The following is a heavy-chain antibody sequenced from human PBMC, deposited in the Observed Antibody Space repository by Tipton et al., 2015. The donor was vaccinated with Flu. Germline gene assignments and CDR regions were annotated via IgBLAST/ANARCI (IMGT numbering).Heavy chain of an antibody. Sequence: TLSLTCTVSGGSITNNYWSWVRQPPGKGLEWIGYVYYTGTTDYNPSLRSRVTISVDASKRQFSLKLTSVTAADTAVYHCARCSPVPDVWGKGTTVTVSS. D-gene: IGHD6-13*01. V-gene: IGHV4-59*01. J-gene: IGHJ6*04. CDR3: ARCSPVPDV. CDR1: GGSITNNY. CDR2: VYYTGTT.